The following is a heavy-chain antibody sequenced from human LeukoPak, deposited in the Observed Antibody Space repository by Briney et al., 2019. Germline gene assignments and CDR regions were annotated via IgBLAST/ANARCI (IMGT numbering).Heavy chain of an antibody. CDR2: ISSSSSYI. CDR1: GFTFSDYA. V-gene: IGHV3-21*01. Sequence: GGSLILSCAASGFTFSDYAMNWVRQAPGKGLEWVSSISSSSSYIYYADSVKGRFTISRDNAKNSLYLQMNSLRAEDTAVYYCARDAVLRYFDWLWDWFDPWGQGTLVTVSS. J-gene: IGHJ5*02. CDR3: ARDAVLRYFDWLWDWFDP. D-gene: IGHD3-9*01.